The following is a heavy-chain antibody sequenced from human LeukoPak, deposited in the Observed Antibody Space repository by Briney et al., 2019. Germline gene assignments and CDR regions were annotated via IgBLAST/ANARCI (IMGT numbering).Heavy chain of an antibody. CDR1: GGSFSDYY. D-gene: IGHD3-3*01. CDR2: INHRGST. J-gene: IGHJ4*02. CDR3: AREGGFYRPLDY. V-gene: IGHV4-34*01. Sequence: KPSETLSLTCAVYGGSFSDYYWTWIRQPPGKGLEWIGEINHRGSTHYNPSLKSRLTMSVDLSENHVSLKLTSVTAADTAVYYCAREGGFYRPLDYSGQGTLVTVSS.